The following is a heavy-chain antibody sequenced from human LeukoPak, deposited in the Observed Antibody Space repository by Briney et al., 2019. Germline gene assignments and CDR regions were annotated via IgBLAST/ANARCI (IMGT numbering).Heavy chain of an antibody. D-gene: IGHD5-18*01. V-gene: IGHV4-59*08. CDR3: ASGPGYSYGYFDY. Sequence: SETLSLTCTVSGGSISSYYWSWIRQPPGKGLERIGYIYYSGSTNYNPSLKSRVTISVDTSKNQFSLKLSSVTAADTAVYYCASGPGYSYGYFDYWGQGTLVTVSS. CDR2: IYYSGST. CDR1: GGSISSYY. J-gene: IGHJ4*02.